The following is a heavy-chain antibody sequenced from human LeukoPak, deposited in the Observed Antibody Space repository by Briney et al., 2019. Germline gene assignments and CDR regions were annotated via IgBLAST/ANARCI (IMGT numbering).Heavy chain of an antibody. CDR3: AREGVGSGSYYNWNFYYYYGMDV. Sequence: GGSLRLSCAASGFTFSSYAMHWVRQAPGKGLEWVAVISYDGSNKYYADSVKGRFTISRDNSKNTLYLQMNSLRAEDTAVYYCAREGVGSGSYYNWNFYYYYGMDVWGQGTTVTVSS. CDR2: ISYDGSNK. D-gene: IGHD3-10*01. J-gene: IGHJ6*02. CDR1: GFTFSSYA. V-gene: IGHV3-30-3*01.